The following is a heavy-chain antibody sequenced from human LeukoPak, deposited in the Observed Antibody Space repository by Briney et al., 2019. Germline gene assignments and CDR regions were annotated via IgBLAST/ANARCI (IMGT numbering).Heavy chain of an antibody. CDR3: AKDRSAAAGTPRSGGAYMDV. CDR2: IRYDGSNK. J-gene: IGHJ6*03. D-gene: IGHD6-13*01. CDR1: GFTFSSYG. V-gene: IGHV3-30*02. Sequence: GGSLRLSCAASGFTFSSYGMHWVRQAPGKGLEWVAFIRYDGSNKYYADSVKGRFTISRDNSKNTLYLQMNSLRAEDTAVYYCAKDRSAAAGTPRSGGAYMDVWGKGTTVTVSS.